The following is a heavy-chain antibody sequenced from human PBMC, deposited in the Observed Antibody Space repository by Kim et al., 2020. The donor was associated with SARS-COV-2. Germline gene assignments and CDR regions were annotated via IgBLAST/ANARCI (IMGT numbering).Heavy chain of an antibody. J-gene: IGHJ4*02. Sequence: PSFQGQVTISADKSISTAYLQWSSLKASDTAMYYCARASIAAAGNRFDYWGQGTLVTVSS. D-gene: IGHD6-13*01. CDR3: ARASIAAAGNRFDY. V-gene: IGHV5-51*01.